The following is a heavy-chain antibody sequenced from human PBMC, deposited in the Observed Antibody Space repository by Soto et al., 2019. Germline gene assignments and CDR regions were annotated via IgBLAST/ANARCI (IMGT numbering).Heavy chain of an antibody. J-gene: IGHJ6*02. Sequence: GGSLRLSCAASGFTFSSYSMNWVRQAPGKGLEWVSSISGSGGRTWYADSVKGRFTISRDNSKNTLYLQMNSLRAEDTAVYYCARDASYYDFWSGPIPSYYYGMDVWGQGTTVTVAS. V-gene: IGHV3-23*01. CDR1: GFTFSSYS. CDR3: ARDASYYDFWSGPIPSYYYGMDV. D-gene: IGHD3-3*01. CDR2: ISGSGGRT.